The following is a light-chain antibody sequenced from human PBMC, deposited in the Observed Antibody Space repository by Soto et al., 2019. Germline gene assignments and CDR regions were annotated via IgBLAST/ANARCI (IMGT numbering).Light chain of an antibody. CDR1: QNVYNN. CDR2: DAS. J-gene: IGKJ4*01. V-gene: IGKV3-15*01. Sequence: EIVMTQSPATLSVSPGEGATLSCKASQNVYNNLAWYQQRPGQPPRLLIYDASTRATGISARFSGSGYGTEFTLTIISVQSEDFAVYFCQQCRNWPLTFGGGTKVEV. CDR3: QQCRNWPLT.